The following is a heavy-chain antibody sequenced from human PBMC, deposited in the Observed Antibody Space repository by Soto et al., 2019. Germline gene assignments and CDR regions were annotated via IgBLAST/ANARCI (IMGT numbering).Heavy chain of an antibody. V-gene: IGHV4-34*01. J-gene: IGHJ4*02. CDR1: GGSFSGHY. D-gene: IGHD6-13*01. Sequence: QVQLQQWGAGLLKPSETLSLTCAVYGGSFSGHYWSWIRQPPWKGLEWIGEINDGGTTNYNPSLKSRVIISVDTSKNQFSLKLRSVTAADTAVYYCARGVPGYSSSWYAYWGQGTLVTVSS. CDR3: ARGVPGYSSSWYAY. CDR2: INDGGTT.